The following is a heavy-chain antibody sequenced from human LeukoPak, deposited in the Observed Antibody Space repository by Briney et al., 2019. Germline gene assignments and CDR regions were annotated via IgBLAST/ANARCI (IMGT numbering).Heavy chain of an antibody. V-gene: IGHV1-69*13. CDR1: GGTFSSYA. CDR2: IIPIFGTA. Sequence: GASVKVSCKASGGTFSSYAISWVRQAPGQGLEWMGGIIPIFGTANYAQKFQGRVTITADESTSTAYMELSSLRSEDTAVYYCARVFVRPDGEVVVAATIDYWGQGTLVTVSS. J-gene: IGHJ4*02. D-gene: IGHD2-15*01. CDR3: ARVFVRPDGEVVVAATIDY.